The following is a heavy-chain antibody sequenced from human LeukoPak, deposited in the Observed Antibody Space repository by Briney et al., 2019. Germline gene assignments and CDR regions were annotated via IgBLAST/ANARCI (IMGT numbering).Heavy chain of an antibody. CDR1: GGTFSSYA. CDR2: INPNSGGT. D-gene: IGHD4-17*01. CDR3: ARDGAYELWFDP. Sequence: ASVKVSCKASGGTFSSYAISWVRQAPGQGLEWMGRINPNSGGTNYAQKFQGRVTMTRDTSISTAYMELSRLRSDDTAVYYCARDGAYELWFDPWGQGTLVTVSS. J-gene: IGHJ5*02. V-gene: IGHV1-2*06.